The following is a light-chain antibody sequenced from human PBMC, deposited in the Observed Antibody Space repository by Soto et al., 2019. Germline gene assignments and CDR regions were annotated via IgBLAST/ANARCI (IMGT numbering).Light chain of an antibody. V-gene: IGLV2-14*01. Sequence: QSALTQPASLSGSPGQSSTISCTGTSSDIGAYDYVSWFQQHPGKAPKLMISEVNNRPSGVSNRFSGSKSGTSASLAITGLQAEDEADYYCQSYDSSLSGYVFGTGTKVTVL. CDR1: SSDIGAYDY. J-gene: IGLJ1*01. CDR2: EVN. CDR3: QSYDSSLSGYV.